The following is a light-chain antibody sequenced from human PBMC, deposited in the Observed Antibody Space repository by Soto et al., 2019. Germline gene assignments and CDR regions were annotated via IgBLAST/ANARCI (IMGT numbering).Light chain of an antibody. CDR2: GAS. J-gene: IGKJ1*01. V-gene: IGKV3-15*01. Sequence: EIVMTQSPATLSVSPGERATLSCRASQSVRSNLAWYQQKPGQPPRLLIYGASTRATGIPARFSGSGPGTEFTLTISSLQSEDFAVYYCQQYNYWPRTFGQGTKVDIK. CDR3: QQYNYWPRT. CDR1: QSVRSN.